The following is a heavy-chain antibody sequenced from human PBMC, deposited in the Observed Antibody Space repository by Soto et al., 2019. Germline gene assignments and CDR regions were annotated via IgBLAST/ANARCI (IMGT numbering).Heavy chain of an antibody. CDR2: IYWDDDK. J-gene: IGHJ4*02. D-gene: IGHD6-6*01. V-gene: IGHV2-5*02. Sequence: QITLKESGPTLVKPTQTLTLTCSFTGFSLSTSGVGVGWIRQPPGQALEWLALIYWDDDKRYSPSLKSRLTITKDTAKNQVVLTMTNMDPVDTATYYVAHSIAPRLFDYWGQGTLVTVSS. CDR1: GFSLSTSGVG. CDR3: AHSIAPRLFDY.